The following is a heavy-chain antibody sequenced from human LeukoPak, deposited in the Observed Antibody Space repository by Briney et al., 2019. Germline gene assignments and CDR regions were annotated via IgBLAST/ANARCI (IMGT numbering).Heavy chain of an antibody. CDR3: ARTTEAHSWRTRYYDYYMDV. Sequence: PSQTLSLTCTVSGGSISSISYYWSWIRQPPGKGLEWIGYIYYSGGTNYNPSLKSRVTISVDTSKNQFSLKLSSVTAADTAVYYCARTTEAHSWRTRYYDYYMDVWGKGTTVTVSS. CDR2: IYYSGGT. D-gene: IGHD6-13*01. J-gene: IGHJ6*03. CDR1: GGSISSISYY. V-gene: IGHV4-61*01.